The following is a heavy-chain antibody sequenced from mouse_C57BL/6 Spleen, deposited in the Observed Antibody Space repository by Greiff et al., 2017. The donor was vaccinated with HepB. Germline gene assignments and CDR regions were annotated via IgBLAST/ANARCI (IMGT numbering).Heavy chain of an antibody. CDR1: GYTFTSYW. CDR2: IYPSDSET. V-gene: IGHV1-61*01. CDR3: ASRTGTEAD. Sequence: VQLQQPGAELVRPGSSVKLSCKASGYTFTSYWMDWVKQRPGQGLEWIGNIYPSDSETHYNQKFKDKATLTVDTSSSTAYMQLSSLTSEDSAGYYCASRTGTEADWGQGTPVTVSA. D-gene: IGHD4-1*01. J-gene: IGHJ3*01.